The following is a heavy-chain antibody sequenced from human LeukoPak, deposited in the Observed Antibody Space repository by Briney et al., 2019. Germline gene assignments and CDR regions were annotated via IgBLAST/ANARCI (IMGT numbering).Heavy chain of an antibody. V-gene: IGHV3-7*01. CDR3: TRGLGEHGGVSDR. D-gene: IGHD3-16*01. Sequence: GGSLRLSCAASGFICTSNRMNWVRQAPAKGLEWVANIKDDGSEQIYVDSVKGRFTISRDNAKDSVYLQMNSLRAEDTAVYYCTRGLGEHGGVSDRWGQGTLVIVS. J-gene: IGHJ5*02. CDR1: GFICTSNR. CDR2: IKDDGSEQ.